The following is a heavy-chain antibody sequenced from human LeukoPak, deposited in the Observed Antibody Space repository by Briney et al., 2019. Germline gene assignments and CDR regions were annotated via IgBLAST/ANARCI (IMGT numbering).Heavy chain of an antibody. CDR2: ISSSGSTI. Sequence: GGSLRLSCAASGFAFCSYEMNWVHEAPGEGLEWVSYISSSGSTIYYADSVKGRFTISRDTAKNSLYMQMNRLRAEDTAVYYCAHEGDSSAYYCLDYCGQGTLVTVSS. CDR3: AHEGDSSAYYCLDY. V-gene: IGHV3-48*03. D-gene: IGHD3-22*01. CDR1: GFAFCSYE. J-gene: IGHJ4*02.